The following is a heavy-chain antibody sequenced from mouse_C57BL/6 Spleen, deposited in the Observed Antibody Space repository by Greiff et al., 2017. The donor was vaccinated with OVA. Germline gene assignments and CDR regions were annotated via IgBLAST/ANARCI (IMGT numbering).Heavy chain of an antibody. CDR3: TTHGSSYEGFAY. CDR1: GYTFTDYE. D-gene: IGHD1-1*01. V-gene: IGHV1-15*01. J-gene: IGHJ3*01. Sequence: QVQLKESGAELVRPGASVTLSCQASGYTFTDYEMHWVKQTPVHGLEWIGAIDPETGGTAYNQKFKGKAILTADKSSSTAYMELRSLTSEDSAVYYCTTHGSSYEGFAYWGQGTLVTVSA. CDR2: IDPETGGT.